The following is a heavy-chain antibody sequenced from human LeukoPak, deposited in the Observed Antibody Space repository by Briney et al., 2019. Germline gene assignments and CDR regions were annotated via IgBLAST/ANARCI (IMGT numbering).Heavy chain of an antibody. CDR2: IYSGGST. CDR3: ARGLPSYDMGLDY. J-gene: IGHJ4*02. D-gene: IGHD3-9*01. V-gene: IGHV3-66*01. Sequence: PGGSLRLSCAASGFTVSSNYMSWVRQAPGKGLEWVSVIYSGGSTYYADSVKGRFTISRDNAKNSLYLQMNSLRAEDTAVYYCARGLPSYDMGLDYWGQGTLVTVSS. CDR1: GFTVSSNY.